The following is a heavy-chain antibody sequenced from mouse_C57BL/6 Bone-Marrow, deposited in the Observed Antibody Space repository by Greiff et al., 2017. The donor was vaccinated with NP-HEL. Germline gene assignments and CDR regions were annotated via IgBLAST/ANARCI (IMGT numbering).Heavy chain of an antibody. D-gene: IGHD1-1*01. J-gene: IGHJ3*01. V-gene: IGHV5-6*01. CDR1: GFTFGSYG. CDR3: ARHTTVVERAY. Sequence: EVHLVESGGDLVKPGGSLKLSCAASGFTFGSYGMSWVRQTPDKRLEWVATISSGGSYTYYPDSVKGRFTISRDNAKNTLYLQMSSLKSEDTAMYYCARHTTVVERAYWGQGTLVTVSA. CDR2: ISSGGSYT.